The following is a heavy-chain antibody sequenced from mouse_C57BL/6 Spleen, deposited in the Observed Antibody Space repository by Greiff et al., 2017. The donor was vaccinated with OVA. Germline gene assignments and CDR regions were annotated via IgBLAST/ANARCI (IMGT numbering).Heavy chain of an antibody. Sequence: QVQLQQSGAELVKPGASVKLSCKASGYTFTEYTIHWVKQRSGQGLEWIGWFYPGSGSIKYNEKFKDKATLTADKSSRTVYMELSRLTSEDSAVYFCARHGRGYYGSSYWYFDVWGTGTTVTVSS. CDR2: FYPGSGSI. V-gene: IGHV1-62-2*01. CDR1: GYTFTEYT. D-gene: IGHD1-1*01. J-gene: IGHJ1*03. CDR3: ARHGRGYYGSSYWYFDV.